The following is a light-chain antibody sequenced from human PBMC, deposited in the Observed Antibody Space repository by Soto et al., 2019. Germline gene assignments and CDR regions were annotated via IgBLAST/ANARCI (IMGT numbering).Light chain of an antibody. J-gene: IGKJ2*01. CDR3: MQSVNWPRYN. CDR2: NAS. Sequence: DVVVTQSPLSLPVTLGQPASISCRSSQSLVYSDGNTYLNWFQQRPGKSPRRLIYNASKRDSGVPDRFSGSGSGTDFTLKISRVEAEDVGVYYCMQSVNWPRYNFGQGTKVDIK. CDR1: QSLVYSDGNTY. V-gene: IGKV2-30*01.